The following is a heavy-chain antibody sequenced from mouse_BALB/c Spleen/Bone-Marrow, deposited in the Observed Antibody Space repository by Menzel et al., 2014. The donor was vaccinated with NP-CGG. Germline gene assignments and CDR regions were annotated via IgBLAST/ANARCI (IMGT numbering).Heavy chain of an antibody. V-gene: IGHV14-3*02. CDR3: AREDYGNSYAMDY. Sequence: VQLQQSGAELVKPGASVKLSCTASGFNIKDTYMHWVKQRPEQGLDWIGRIDPANGNTKYDPKFQGKATITADTSSNAACLQLSSLTSEDTAVYYCAREDYGNSYAMDYWGQGTSVTVSS. D-gene: IGHD2-1*01. CDR2: IDPANGNT. CDR1: GFNIKDTY. J-gene: IGHJ4*01.